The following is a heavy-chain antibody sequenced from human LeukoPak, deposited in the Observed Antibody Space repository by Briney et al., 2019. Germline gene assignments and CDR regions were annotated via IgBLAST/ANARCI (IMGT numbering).Heavy chain of an antibody. CDR1: GGSFSGYY. D-gene: IGHD3-9*01. CDR2: IHHSGST. J-gene: IGHJ4*02. V-gene: IGHV4-34*01. Sequence: SETLSLTCAVYGGSFSGYYWSWIRQPPGKGLEWIGEIHHSGSTNYNQSLKSRVTISVDTSKNQFSLKLSSVTAADTAFYYCARGDILTGYSDWGQGTLVTVSS. CDR3: ARGDILTGYSD.